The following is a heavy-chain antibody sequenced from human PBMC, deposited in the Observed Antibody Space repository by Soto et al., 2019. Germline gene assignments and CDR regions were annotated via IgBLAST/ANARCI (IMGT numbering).Heavy chain of an antibody. CDR3: ARFKFGLVVGPLPYYYYYGMDV. V-gene: IGHV3-7*05. J-gene: IGHJ6*02. CDR1: GFIFSSYW. Sequence: EVQLVESGGGLVQPGGSLRLSCAASGFIFSSYWMSWVRQAPGQGLEWVANIKQDGSEKYYVDSVKGRFTISRDNAKNSLYLQMNSLRAEDTAVYYCARFKFGLVVGPLPYYYYYGMDVWGQGTTVTVSS. CDR2: IKQDGSEK. D-gene: IGHD2-2*01.